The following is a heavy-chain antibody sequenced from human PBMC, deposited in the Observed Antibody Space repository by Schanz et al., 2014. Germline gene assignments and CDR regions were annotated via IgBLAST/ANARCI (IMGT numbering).Heavy chain of an antibody. J-gene: IGHJ5*02. CDR1: GFTFRDYQ. CDR2: ITSGSAK. Sequence: QVQLVESGGGLVKPGGSLRLSCTASGFTFRDYQMTWIRQAPGKGLEWVSYITSGSAKFYADSVKGRFTISRDNAKNSIYLQMNSMRAEDTAVYYCAREKRRTEVVLDRWGQGTLVTVS. V-gene: IGHV3-11*01. CDR3: AREKRRTEVVLDR.